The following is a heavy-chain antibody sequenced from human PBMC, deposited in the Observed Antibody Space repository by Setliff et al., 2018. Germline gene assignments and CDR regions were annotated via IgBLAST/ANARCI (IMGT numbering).Heavy chain of an antibody. CDR1: GFTFSNYA. CDR3: ARNMVLRYFKSSDY. CDR2: ISGSSSTI. D-gene: IGHD3-9*01. Sequence: TGGSLRLSCVASGFTFSNYAMAWVRQAPGKGLEWVSAISGSSSTIYYADSVKGRFTISRDNAKNSLYLQMNSLRAEDTAVYYCARNMVLRYFKSSDYWGQGTLVTVSS. V-gene: IGHV3-48*04. J-gene: IGHJ4*02.